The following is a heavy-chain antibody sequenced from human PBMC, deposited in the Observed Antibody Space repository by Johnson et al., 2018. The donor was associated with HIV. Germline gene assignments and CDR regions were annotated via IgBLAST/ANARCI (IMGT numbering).Heavy chain of an antibody. D-gene: IGHD3-16*01. CDR2: IRYDGSNT. V-gene: IGHV3-30*02. J-gene: IGHJ3*02. Sequence: QVQLVESGGGVVQPGGSLRLSCAASGFTFSSYGMHWVRQAPGKGLAWVAFIRYDGSNTYYADSVKGRFTISRDNSKNTLYLQMNSLRAEDTAVYYCACEGGRGDFDIWGHGTRVSVSS. CDR1: GFTFSSYG. CDR3: ACEGGRGDFDI.